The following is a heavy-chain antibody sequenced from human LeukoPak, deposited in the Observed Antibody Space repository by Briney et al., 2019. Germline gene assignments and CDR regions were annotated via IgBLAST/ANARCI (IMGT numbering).Heavy chain of an antibody. CDR1: GFTFSSYS. Sequence: PGGSLRLSCAASGFTFSSYSMNWVRQAPGKGLEWVSSISSSSSYIYYADSVKGRFTISRDNAKNSLYLQMNSLRAEDTAVYYCARDSRAAAPYYYMDVWGKGTTVTVSS. J-gene: IGHJ6*03. V-gene: IGHV3-21*01. D-gene: IGHD6-13*01. CDR2: ISSSSSYI. CDR3: ARDSRAAAPYYYMDV.